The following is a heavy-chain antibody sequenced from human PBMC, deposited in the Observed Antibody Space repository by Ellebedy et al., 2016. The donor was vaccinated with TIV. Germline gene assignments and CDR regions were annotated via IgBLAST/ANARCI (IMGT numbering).Heavy chain of an antibody. CDR3: ARDQGYSSSWLTD. V-gene: IGHV3-23*01. Sequence: GESLKISCGASGLTFNIYAMTWVRQAPGKGLEWVSTIESNGVTTYYAKSVKGRFSISRDSSKNTVDLQMNSLRVEDTAVYYCARDQGYSSSWLTDWGQGTLVTVSS. D-gene: IGHD6-13*01. CDR2: IESNGVTT. J-gene: IGHJ4*02. CDR1: GLTFNIYA.